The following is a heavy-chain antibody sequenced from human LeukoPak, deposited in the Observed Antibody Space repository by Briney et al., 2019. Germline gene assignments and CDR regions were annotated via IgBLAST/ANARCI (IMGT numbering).Heavy chain of an antibody. V-gene: IGHV3-74*01. CDR1: GFTFSSYW. CDR2: MNTDGSNT. Sequence: GGSLRLSCAASGFTFSSYWMHWVRHAPGKGLEWVLGMNTDGSNTRYADSVKGRFTISRDNAKNTVYLQMSSLRAEDTAVFYCARGSGNYYFDYWGLGTLVTVSS. CDR3: ARGSGNYYFDY. J-gene: IGHJ4*02. D-gene: IGHD1-26*01.